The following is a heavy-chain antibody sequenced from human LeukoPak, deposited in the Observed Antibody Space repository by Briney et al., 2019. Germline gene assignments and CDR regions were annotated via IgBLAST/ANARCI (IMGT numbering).Heavy chain of an antibody. CDR1: GYTFTGYY. Sequence: VASVKVSCTASGYTFTGYYMHWVRQAPGQGLEWMGWINPNSGGTNYAQKFQGWVTMTRDTSISTAYMELSRLRSDDTAVYYCARGQSSSHRIDGGGSAHFDYWGQGTLVTVSS. V-gene: IGHV1-2*04. CDR3: ARGQSSSHRIDGGGSAHFDY. J-gene: IGHJ4*02. D-gene: IGHD2-2*01. CDR2: INPNSGGT.